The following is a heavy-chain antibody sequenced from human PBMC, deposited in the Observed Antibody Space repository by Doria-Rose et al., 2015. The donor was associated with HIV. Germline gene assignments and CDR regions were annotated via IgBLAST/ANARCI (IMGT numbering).Heavy chain of an antibody. CDR1: GFTFSSHR. CDR2: ISSTSAYI. Sequence: VQLVQSGGGLVRPGGSLRLSCATSGFTFSSHRINWVRQAPGKGLEWVSSISSTSAYINYADSVRGRFTISRDNARSSLYLQMDSLRAEYTAIYYCATGVTLDYWGRGTLVTVSS. D-gene: IGHD3-10*01. J-gene: IGHJ4*02. V-gene: IGHV3-21*01. CDR3: ATGVTLDY.